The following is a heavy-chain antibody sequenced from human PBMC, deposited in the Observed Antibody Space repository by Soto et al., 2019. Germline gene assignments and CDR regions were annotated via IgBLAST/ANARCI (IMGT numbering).Heavy chain of an antibody. J-gene: IGHJ3*01. CDR3: ARRHDILTGSDSFDV. CDR2: FYYSGTT. CDR1: GGSISSEGYY. Sequence: QVQLQESGPGLVKPSQTLSLTCTLSGGSISSEGYYWTWIRQHPGKGLEWIGDFYYSGTTSYNPSLKSRLTISLDPSNNQFSLRLSSVTAADTAMYYCARRHDILTGSDSFDVWGRGTMVTVSS. D-gene: IGHD3-9*01. V-gene: IGHV4-31*03.